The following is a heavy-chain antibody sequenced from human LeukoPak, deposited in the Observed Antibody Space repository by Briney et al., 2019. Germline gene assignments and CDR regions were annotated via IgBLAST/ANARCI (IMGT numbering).Heavy chain of an antibody. Sequence: SETLSLTCAVYGGSFSGYYWSWIRQPPGKGLEWIGEINHSGSTNYNPSLKSRVTTSVDTSKNQFSLKLSSVTAADTAVYCCARSARMYSSSWFGYWGQGTLVTVSS. CDR3: ARSARMYSSSWFGY. D-gene: IGHD6-13*01. J-gene: IGHJ5*01. CDR2: INHSGST. CDR1: GGSFSGYY. V-gene: IGHV4-34*01.